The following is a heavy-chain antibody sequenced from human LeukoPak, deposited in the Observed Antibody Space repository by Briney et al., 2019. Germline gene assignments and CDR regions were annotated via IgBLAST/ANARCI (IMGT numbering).Heavy chain of an antibody. CDR3: ARTPGIAVTNWFDP. V-gene: IGHV4-59*12. J-gene: IGHJ5*02. CDR1: GDSMNTFY. Sequence: PSETLSLTCTVSGDSMNTFYWTWIRQPPGKGLECLGYIHSNGNTNYNPSLKSRVTISVDTSKNQFSLKLSSVTAADTAVYYCARTPGIAVTNWFDPWGQGTLVTVSS. CDR2: IHSNGNT. D-gene: IGHD6-19*01.